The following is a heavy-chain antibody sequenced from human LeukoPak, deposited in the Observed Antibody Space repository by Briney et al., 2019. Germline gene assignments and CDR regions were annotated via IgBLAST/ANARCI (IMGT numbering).Heavy chain of an antibody. CDR2: IRSDGSDT. V-gene: IGHV3-74*01. Sequence: GGSLRLSCAASGFTFSDTWMHWVRQVPGEGLVWVSRIRSDGSDTRYADSVKGRFTISRDNSKGTVYLQMNSLRPEDTAVYYCAKDDAWLQYGNWGRGTLVTVSS. CDR3: AKDDAWLQYGN. J-gene: IGHJ4*02. CDR1: GFTFSDTW. D-gene: IGHD5-24*01.